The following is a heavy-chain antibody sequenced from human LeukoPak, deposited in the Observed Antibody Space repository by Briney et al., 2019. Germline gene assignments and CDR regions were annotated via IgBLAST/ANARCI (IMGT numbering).Heavy chain of an antibody. CDR2: INHSGST. J-gene: IGHJ5*02. CDR1: GGSFSGYY. D-gene: IGHD2-2*01. V-gene: IGHV4-34*01. Sequence: SETLSLTCAVYGGSFSGYYWSWIRQPPGKGLEWIGEINHSGSTNYNPSLKSRVTISVDTSKNQFSLKLSSVTAADTAVYYCARHAVVPAAPVNDWFDPWGQGTLVTVSS. CDR3: ARHAVVPAAPVNDWFDP.